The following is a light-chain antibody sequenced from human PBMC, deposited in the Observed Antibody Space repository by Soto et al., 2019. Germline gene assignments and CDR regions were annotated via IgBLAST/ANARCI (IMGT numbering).Light chain of an antibody. Sequence: DSRMTKDTSSLPSSVVYGITITXRASQGIRNDLGWYQQKPGKAPKRLIYAASILQSGVPLRFSDSGSGTEFTLTISSLQPEDFATYYCLQHNSWPYTLGQVTRLEIK. CDR3: LQHNSWPYT. V-gene: IGKV1-17*01. J-gene: IGKJ5*01. CDR1: QGIRND. CDR2: AAS.